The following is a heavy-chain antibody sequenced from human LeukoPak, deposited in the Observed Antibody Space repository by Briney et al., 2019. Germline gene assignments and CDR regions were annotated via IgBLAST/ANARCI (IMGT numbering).Heavy chain of an antibody. D-gene: IGHD6-19*01. CDR1: GVNFSSFA. CDR2: ITSSGSTDYT. V-gene: IGHV3-23*05. CDR3: AKPPHGSGWYTDNWFDP. Sequence: GGSLRLSCVASGVNFSSFAMSWVRQAPGKGLEWVSAITSSGSTDYTYYADSVKGRFTISRDNSKNTLYLEMNSLRAEDTAVYYCAKPPHGSGWYTDNWFDPWGQGTRVTVSS. J-gene: IGHJ5*02.